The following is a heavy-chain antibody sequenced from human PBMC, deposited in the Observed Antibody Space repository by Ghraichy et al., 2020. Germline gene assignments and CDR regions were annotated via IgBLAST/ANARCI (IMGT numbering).Heavy chain of an antibody. J-gene: IGHJ5*02. CDR1: GFTFSSYA. D-gene: IGHD2-21*02. Sequence: GESLNISCAASGFTFSSYAMSWVRQAPGKGLEWVSAISGSGGSTYYADSVKGRFTISRDNSKNTLYLQMNSLRAEDTAVYYCAKEVTATRLPTNWFDPWGQGTLVTVSS. V-gene: IGHV3-23*01. CDR2: ISGSGGST. CDR3: AKEVTATRLPTNWFDP.